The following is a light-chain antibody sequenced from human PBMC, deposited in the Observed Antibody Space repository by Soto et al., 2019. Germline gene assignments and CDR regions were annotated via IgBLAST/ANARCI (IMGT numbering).Light chain of an antibody. Sequence: QSVLTQPASVSGSLGQSITISCSGTSSDVGAYNYVSWYQQYPGKAPKLMIYHVTDRPSGVSNRFSGSKSGNTASLTISGLQAEDEADYYCCSYTTSNTFVFGTGTKVTVL. CDR1: SSDVGAYNY. J-gene: IGLJ1*01. CDR2: HVT. CDR3: CSYTTSNTFV. V-gene: IGLV2-14*01.